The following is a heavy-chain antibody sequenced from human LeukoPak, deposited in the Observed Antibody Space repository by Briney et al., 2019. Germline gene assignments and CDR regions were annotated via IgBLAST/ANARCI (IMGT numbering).Heavy chain of an antibody. CDR1: GFTFNSYW. Sequence: GGSLRLSCAASGFTFNSYWMHWVRQAPGKGLVWVSRIKSDGSTNYADSVKGRFTISRDNAKNTLSLQMNSLRAEDTGVYYCARGPSEIGGYYPEYFRHWGQGTLVTVSS. CDR3: ARGPSEIGGYYPEYFRH. V-gene: IGHV3-74*01. D-gene: IGHD3-22*01. CDR2: IKSDGST. J-gene: IGHJ1*01.